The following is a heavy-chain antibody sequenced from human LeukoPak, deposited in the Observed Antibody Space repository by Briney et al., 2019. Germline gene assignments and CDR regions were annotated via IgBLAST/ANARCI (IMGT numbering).Heavy chain of an antibody. D-gene: IGHD3-10*01. CDR3: ARQNEDGSGIYFDY. Sequence: TSETLSLTCTVSGGSISSYYWSWVRQPPGKGLEWLGYIYYSGSTNYNPSLKSRVTISVDTSKNQFSLKLSSVTAADTAVYYCARQNEDGSGIYFDYWGQGTLVTVSS. CDR1: GGSISSYY. J-gene: IGHJ4*02. V-gene: IGHV4-59*08. CDR2: IYYSGST.